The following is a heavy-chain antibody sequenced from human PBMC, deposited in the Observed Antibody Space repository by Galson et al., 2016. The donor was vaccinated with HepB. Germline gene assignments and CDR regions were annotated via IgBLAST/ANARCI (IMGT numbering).Heavy chain of an antibody. V-gene: IGHV3-23*01. CDR1: GFTFRNYA. CDR3: AKDQVLITMIIVLTGFDI. J-gene: IGHJ3*02. D-gene: IGHD3-22*01. Sequence: SLRLSCAASGFTFRNYAMNWVRQAPGKGLEWVSAISGSGDSTNYADSVKGRFTISRDNSRNTLYLQMNSLRAEDAAVYYCAKDQVLITMIIVLTGFDIWGHGTMVTVSS. CDR2: ISGSGDST.